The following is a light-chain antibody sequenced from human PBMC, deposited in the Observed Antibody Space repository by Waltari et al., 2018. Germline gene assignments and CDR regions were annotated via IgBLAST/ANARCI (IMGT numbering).Light chain of an antibody. V-gene: IGLV2-14*01. J-gene: IGLJ2*01. CDR1: SSDVGGYNY. CDR2: DVT. Sequence: QSALTQPASVSGSPGQSLTLSCTGTSSDVGGYNYVSWYQQHPGKAPKLMIYDVTIRPSGVSNRFSGSKSGYTASLTISGLQAEDEADYYCTSYTSSSTLVVFGGGTRLTVL. CDR3: TSYTSSSTLVV.